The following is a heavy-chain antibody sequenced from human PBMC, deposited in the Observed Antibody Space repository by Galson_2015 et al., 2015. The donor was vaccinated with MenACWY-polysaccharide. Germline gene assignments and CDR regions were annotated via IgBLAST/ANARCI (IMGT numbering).Heavy chain of an antibody. J-gene: IGHJ6*02. CDR3: ARPWARKYYYYGMDV. CDR2: IYYSGST. V-gene: IGHV4-39*01. CDR1: GGSISSSSYY. D-gene: IGHD3-16*01. Sequence: SETLSLTCTVSGGSISSSSYYWGWIRQPPGKGLEWIGSIYYSGSTYYNPSLKSRVTISVDTSKNQFSLKLSSVTAADTAVYYCARPWARKYYYYGMDVWGQGTTVTVSS.